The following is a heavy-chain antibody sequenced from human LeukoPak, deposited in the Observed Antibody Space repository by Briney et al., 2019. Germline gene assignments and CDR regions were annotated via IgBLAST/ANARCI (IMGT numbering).Heavy chain of an antibody. Sequence: GGSLRLSCAASGFTFDDYAMHWVRQAPGKGLEWVSGISWNSGSIGYADSVKGRFTISRDNAKNSLYLQMNSLRAEDTALYYCAKEDSSEAPSGGAFDIWGQGTMVTVSS. V-gene: IGHV3-9*01. CDR3: AKEDSSEAPSGGAFDI. CDR1: GFTFDDYA. J-gene: IGHJ3*02. CDR2: ISWNSGSI. D-gene: IGHD3-22*01.